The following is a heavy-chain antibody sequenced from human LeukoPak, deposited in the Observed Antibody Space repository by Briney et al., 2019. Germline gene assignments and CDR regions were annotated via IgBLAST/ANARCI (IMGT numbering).Heavy chain of an antibody. V-gene: IGHV4-4*07. D-gene: IGHD3-10*01. Sequence: SETLSLTCTVSGGSIRTYYWSWIRQPAGKGLEWIGRIFTSGSTNYNPSLKSRVTISVDTSKNQFSLKLSSVTAADTAVYYCARGRGYYGSGRLGPNGDYWGQGTLVTVSS. J-gene: IGHJ4*02. CDR2: IFTSGST. CDR1: GGSIRTYY. CDR3: ARGRGYYGSGRLGPNGDY.